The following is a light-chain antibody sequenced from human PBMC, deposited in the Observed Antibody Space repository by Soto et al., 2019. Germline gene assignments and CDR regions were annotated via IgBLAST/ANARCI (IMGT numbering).Light chain of an antibody. CDR1: PSVANF. CDR3: QQRNVWPPVT. J-gene: IGKJ5*01. V-gene: IGKV3-11*01. CDR2: GAF. Sequence: EIVLTQSPATLSLSPGERATLSCRASPSVANFVAWYQQKPGQAPRLLIYGAFNSATGIPARFSSSGSGTDFTLTISSLEPEDSAVYYCQQRNVWPPVTFGQGTRLEIK.